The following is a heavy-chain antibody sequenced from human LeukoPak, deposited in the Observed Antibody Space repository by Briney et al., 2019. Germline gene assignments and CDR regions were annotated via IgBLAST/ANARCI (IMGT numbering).Heavy chain of an antibody. Sequence: GGSLRLSCAASGLTFSSYGMHWVRQAPGKGLEWVAVISYDGSNKYYADSVKGRFTISRDNSKNTLYLQMNSLRAEDTAVYYCAKEIGDIVVVPAANFDNYFDYWGQGTLVTVSS. CDR2: ISYDGSNK. V-gene: IGHV3-30*18. J-gene: IGHJ4*02. D-gene: IGHD2-2*01. CDR1: GLTFSSYG. CDR3: AKEIGDIVVVPAANFDNYFDY.